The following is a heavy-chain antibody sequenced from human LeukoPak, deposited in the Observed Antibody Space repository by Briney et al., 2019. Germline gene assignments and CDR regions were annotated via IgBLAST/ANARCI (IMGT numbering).Heavy chain of an antibody. D-gene: IGHD4-17*01. CDR3: AKDLPRFPMTTVTLFDY. Sequence: GGSLRLSCAASGFTFSGYAMSWVRQAPGKGLEWVSAISGSGGSTYYADSVKGRFTISRDNSKNTLYLQMNSLRAEDTAVYYCAKDLPRFPMTTVTLFDYWGQGTLVTVSS. CDR1: GFTFSGYA. J-gene: IGHJ4*02. CDR2: ISGSGGST. V-gene: IGHV3-23*01.